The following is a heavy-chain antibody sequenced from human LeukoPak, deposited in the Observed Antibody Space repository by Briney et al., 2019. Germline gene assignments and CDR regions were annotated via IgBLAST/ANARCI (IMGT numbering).Heavy chain of an antibody. J-gene: IGHJ3*02. CDR3: AKDRRGQWPAPDAFDI. CDR2: IRYDGSNK. V-gene: IGHV3-30*02. D-gene: IGHD6-19*01. CDR1: GFTFSSYG. Sequence: GGSLRLSCAASGFTFSSYGMHWVRQAPGKGLEWVAFIRYDGSNKYYADSVKGRFTISRDNSKNTLYLQMNSLRAEDTAVYYRAKDRRGQWPAPDAFDIWGQGTMVTVSS.